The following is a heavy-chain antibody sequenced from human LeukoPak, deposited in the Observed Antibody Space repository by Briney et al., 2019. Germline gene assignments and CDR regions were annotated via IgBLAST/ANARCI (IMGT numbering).Heavy chain of an antibody. V-gene: IGHV4-59*01. D-gene: IGHD3-3*01. CDR1: GGSISSYY. J-gene: IGHJ6*03. Sequence: SETLSLTCTVSGGSISSYYWSWIRQPPGKGLEWIGYIYYSGSTNYNPSLKSRVTISVDTSKNQFSLKLSSVTAADTAVYYCARLIYDFWSGSVLYYMDVWGKGTTVTVSS. CDR2: IYYSGST. CDR3: ARLIYDFWSGSVLYYMDV.